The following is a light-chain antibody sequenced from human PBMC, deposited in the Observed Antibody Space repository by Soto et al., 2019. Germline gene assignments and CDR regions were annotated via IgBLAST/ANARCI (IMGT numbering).Light chain of an antibody. V-gene: IGKV1-39*01. Sequence: DIQMTQSPSSLSASVGGRVTITCRASQSISNYLNWYQQKPGKAPKLLMYAASSLQSGVPSRFGGSGSGTDFTLTISSLQPEDFATYYCQQSYSTPRTFGQGTKVEIK. CDR2: AAS. J-gene: IGKJ1*01. CDR3: QQSYSTPRT. CDR1: QSISNY.